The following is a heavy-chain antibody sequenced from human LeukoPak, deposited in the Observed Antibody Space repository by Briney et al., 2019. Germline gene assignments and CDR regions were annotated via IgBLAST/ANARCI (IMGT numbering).Heavy chain of an antibody. J-gene: IGHJ4*02. Sequence: GGSLRLSCAASGFTFSSYAMHWVRQAPGKGLEWVAFISSDGSNKYYADSVKGRFTISRDNSKNTLYLQMNSLRAEDTAVYYCARDPHYGDYGYFDYWGQGTLVTVSS. V-gene: IGHV3-30*04. CDR2: ISSDGSNK. CDR3: ARDPHYGDYGYFDY. CDR1: GFTFSSYA. D-gene: IGHD4-17*01.